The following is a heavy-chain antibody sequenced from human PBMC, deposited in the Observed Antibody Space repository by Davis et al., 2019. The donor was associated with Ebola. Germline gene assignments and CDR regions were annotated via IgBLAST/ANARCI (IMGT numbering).Heavy chain of an antibody. J-gene: IGHJ2*01. CDR2: IYTSGNT. CDR1: GGSISSGSCY. CDR3: ARLSGLFSSSSGALYFDL. V-gene: IGHV4-61*09. D-gene: IGHD6-6*01. Sequence: SETLSLTCTVSGGSISSGSCYWTWIRQPAGKGLEWVGQIYTSGNTNYNPSLNGRVTISLDTSKNQFSLKLRSVTAADTAVYFCARLSGLFSSSSGALYFDLWGRGTLVSVSS.